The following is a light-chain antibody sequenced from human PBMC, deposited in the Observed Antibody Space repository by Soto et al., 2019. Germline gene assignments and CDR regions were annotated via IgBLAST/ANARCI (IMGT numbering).Light chain of an antibody. J-gene: IGKJ4*01. CDR1: QGLSTY. CDR3: QQYNSAPRI. CDR2: AAS. V-gene: IGKV1-27*01. Sequence: DIPMTQSPSSLSASVGDRVTITCRASQGLSTYLAWYQQKPGKVPKLLIYAASTLQSGVPSRFRGSGSGTDFTLTISSLQPEDVATYYCQQYNSAPRIFGGGTKVEIK.